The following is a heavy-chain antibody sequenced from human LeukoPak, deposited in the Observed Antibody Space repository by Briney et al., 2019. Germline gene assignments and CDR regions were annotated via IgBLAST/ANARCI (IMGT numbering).Heavy chain of an antibody. CDR3: AKGDSSGYYSPEFDY. J-gene: IGHJ4*02. V-gene: IGHV3-9*01. CDR2: ISWNSGSI. Sequence: GRSLRLSCAASGFTFDDYAMHWVRQAPGKGLEWVSGISWNSGSIGYADSVKGRFTISRDNAKNSLYLQMNSLRAEDTALYYCAKGDSSGYYSPEFDYWGQGTLVTVSS. D-gene: IGHD3-22*01. CDR1: GFTFDDYA.